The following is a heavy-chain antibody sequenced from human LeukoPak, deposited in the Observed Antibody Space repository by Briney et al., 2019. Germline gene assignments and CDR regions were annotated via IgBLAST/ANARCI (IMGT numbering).Heavy chain of an antibody. CDR3: AKQLGYCSDGSCYFPY. Sequence: GGSLRLSCAASGLIFSDAWMGWVRQAPGKGLEWVAVISYDGSNKYYADSVKGRFTISRDNSKNTLYLQMSSLRAEDTAVYYCAKQLGYCSDGSCYFPYWGQGTLVTVSS. CDR1: GLIFSDAW. D-gene: IGHD2-15*01. V-gene: IGHV3-30*18. CDR2: ISYDGSNK. J-gene: IGHJ4*02.